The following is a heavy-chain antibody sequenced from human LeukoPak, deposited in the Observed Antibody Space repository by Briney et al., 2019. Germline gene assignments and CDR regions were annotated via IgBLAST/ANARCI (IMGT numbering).Heavy chain of an antibody. Sequence: GGSLRLSCAASGFTFSSYGMHWVRQAPGKGLEWVAVISYDGSNKYYADSVKGRFTISRDNSKNTLYLQMNSLRAEDTAVYYCARGVRGYSYPIFDHWGQGTLVTVSS. J-gene: IGHJ4*02. CDR1: GFTFSSYG. CDR2: ISYDGSNK. D-gene: IGHD5-18*01. CDR3: ARGVRGYSYPIFDH. V-gene: IGHV3-30*03.